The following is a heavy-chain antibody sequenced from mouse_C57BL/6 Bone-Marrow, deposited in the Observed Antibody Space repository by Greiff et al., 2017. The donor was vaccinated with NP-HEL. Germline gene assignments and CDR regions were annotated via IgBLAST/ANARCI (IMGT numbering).Heavy chain of an antibody. V-gene: IGHV1-81*01. J-gene: IGHJ1*03. D-gene: IGHD1-1*01. Sequence: QVHVKQSGAELARPGASVKLSCKGSGYTFTRYGISWVKQRTGQGLEWIGELYPRSGNTYYNEKFKGKATLTADKSSSTAYMELRSLTSEDSAVYFCARRITTVVVLDWYFDVWGTGTTVTVSS. CDR1: GYTFTRYG. CDR3: ARRITTVVVLDWYFDV. CDR2: LYPRSGNT.